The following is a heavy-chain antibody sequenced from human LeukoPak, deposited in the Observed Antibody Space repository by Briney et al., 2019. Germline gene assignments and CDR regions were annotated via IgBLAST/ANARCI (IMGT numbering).Heavy chain of an antibody. CDR2: IKQDGSEK. CDR3: ARGMTTVTTKFVNY. J-gene: IGHJ4*02. Sequence: GGSLRHSCAASGFTFSSYWMSWVRQAPGKGLEWVANIKQDGSEKYYVDSVRGRFTISRDNAKNSLYLQMNSLRAEDTAVYHCARGMTTVTTKFVNYWGQGTLVTVSS. V-gene: IGHV3-7*01. CDR1: GFTFSSYW. D-gene: IGHD4-17*01.